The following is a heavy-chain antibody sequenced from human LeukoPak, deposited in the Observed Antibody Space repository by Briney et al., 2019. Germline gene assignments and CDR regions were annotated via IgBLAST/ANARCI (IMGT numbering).Heavy chain of an antibody. CDR3: ASISTGRTVSVDY. J-gene: IGHJ4*02. Sequence: PGGSLGLSCAASGFTFSSYAMHWVRQAPGKGLEWVAVISYDGSNKYYADSVKGRFTISRDNSKNTLYLQMNSLRAEDTAVYYCASISTGRTVSVDYWGQGTLVTVSS. D-gene: IGHD4-17*01. CDR1: GFTFSSYA. V-gene: IGHV3-30-3*01. CDR2: ISYDGSNK.